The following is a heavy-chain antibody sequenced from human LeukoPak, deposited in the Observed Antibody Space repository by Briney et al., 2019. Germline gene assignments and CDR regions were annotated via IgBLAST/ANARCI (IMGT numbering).Heavy chain of an antibody. CDR1: EFIVSNTY. J-gene: IGHJ4*02. Sequence: GGSLRLSYAASEFIVSNTYMTWVRQAPGKGLEWVSLIYSGGSPHYADSVKGRFTISRDNAKNSLYLQMNSLRAEDTAVYYCARDIYYDSSGYYGSVYWGQGTLVTVSS. CDR2: IYSGGSP. D-gene: IGHD3-22*01. V-gene: IGHV3-53*01. CDR3: ARDIYYDSSGYYGSVY.